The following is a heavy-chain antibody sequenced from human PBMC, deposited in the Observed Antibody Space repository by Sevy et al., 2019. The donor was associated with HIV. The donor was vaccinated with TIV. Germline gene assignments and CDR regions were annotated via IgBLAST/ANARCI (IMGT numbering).Heavy chain of an antibody. CDR2: INWDGGST. J-gene: IGHJ4*02. CDR1: GFTFDDFG. V-gene: IGHV3-20*04. Sequence: GGSLRLSCAASGFTFDDFGMSWVRHAPGKGLEWVASINWDGGSTTYADSVKGRFTISRDNAKNSLGLQMNSLRAEDTAVYYCAREGGGHYYDSSALFDYWGQGTLVTVSS. D-gene: IGHD3-22*01. CDR3: AREGGGHYYDSSALFDY.